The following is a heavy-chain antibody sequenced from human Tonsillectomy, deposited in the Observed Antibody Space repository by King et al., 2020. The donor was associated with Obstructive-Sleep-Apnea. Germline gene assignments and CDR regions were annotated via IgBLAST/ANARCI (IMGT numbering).Heavy chain of an antibody. Sequence: QVQLVESGGGVVQPGKSLRLSCAASGFTFSNFDMHWVRQAPGKGLEWVAFIRYDGANKYYADSVKGRFTFSRDNSKNTGYLQMNSLRPEDTAVYYCAKDQCSGGSCYPGVWGQGTLVTVSS. J-gene: IGHJ4*02. D-gene: IGHD2-15*01. CDR3: AKDQCSGGSCYPGV. V-gene: IGHV3-30*02. CDR1: GFTFSNFD. CDR2: IRYDGANK.